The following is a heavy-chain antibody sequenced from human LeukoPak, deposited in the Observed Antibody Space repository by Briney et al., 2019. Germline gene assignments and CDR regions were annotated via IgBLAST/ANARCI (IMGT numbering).Heavy chain of an antibody. CDR1: GGSVSSHY. J-gene: IGHJ4*02. Sequence: SETLSLTCTVSGGSVSSHYWSWIRQPPGRGLEWVGYFYYGAPSNYNPSLKSRVSISVDTSKSQFSLKLSSVTAADTAVYYCARLSSSSSPLFDYWGQGTLVTVSS. D-gene: IGHD6-6*01. CDR2: FYYGAPS. CDR3: ARLSSSSSPLFDY. V-gene: IGHV4-59*08.